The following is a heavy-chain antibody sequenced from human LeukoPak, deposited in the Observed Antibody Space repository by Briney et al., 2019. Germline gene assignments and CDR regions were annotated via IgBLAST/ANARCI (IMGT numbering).Heavy chain of an antibody. V-gene: IGHV3-23*01. CDR1: GFTFSSYA. CDR2: ISGSSSDT. Sequence: PGGCLRLPCAASGFTFSSYAMSWAPQVPGKGLEWVSAISGSSSDTYYADSVKGRFTISRDNSKSTLYLQMNSLRAEDTAVYNCAKDLGGEGGSGFPGYWGQGTLVTVSS. CDR3: AKDLGGEGGSGFPGY. D-gene: IGHD3-10*01. J-gene: IGHJ4*02.